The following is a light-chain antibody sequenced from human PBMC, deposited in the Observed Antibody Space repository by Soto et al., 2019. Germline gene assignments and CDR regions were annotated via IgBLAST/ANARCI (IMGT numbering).Light chain of an antibody. CDR1: QGIGDD. V-gene: IGKV1-17*01. J-gene: IGKJ1*01. CDR3: RQHHTYPWT. Sequence: DIQMTQSPSSLSASVGDRVIITCRASQGIGDDLGWYQQKPGKAPKRLIYAASSLQSGVPSRFSGSGSGTDFKLTISSLQPDDLTSYICRQHHTYPWTFVPGTKVEAK. CDR2: AAS.